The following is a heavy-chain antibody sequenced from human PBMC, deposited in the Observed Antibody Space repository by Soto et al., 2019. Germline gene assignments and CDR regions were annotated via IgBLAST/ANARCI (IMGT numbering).Heavy chain of an antibody. CDR1: GGSISSSSYY. D-gene: IGHD2-15*01. CDR2: IYYSGST. V-gene: IGHV4-39*02. CDR3: ARSKYCSGGSCYSGLNNWFDP. J-gene: IGHJ5*02. Sequence: QLQLQESGPGLVKPSETLSLTCTVSGGSISSSSYYWGWIRQPPGKGLEWIGSIYYSGSTYYNPSLKSRVNISVDTSNNHFSLKLSSVTAADTAVYYCARSKYCSGGSCYSGLNNWFDPWGQGTLVTVSS.